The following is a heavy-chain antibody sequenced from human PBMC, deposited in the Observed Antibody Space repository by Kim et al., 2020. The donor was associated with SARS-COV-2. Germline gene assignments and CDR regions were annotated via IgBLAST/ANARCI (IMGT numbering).Heavy chain of an antibody. CDR3: ARGGSRLNPYSSGWTYDY. V-gene: IGHV1-8*01. Sequence: ASVKVSCKASGYTFTSYDINWVRQATGQGLEWMGWMNPNSGNTGYAQKFQGRVTMTRNTSISTAYMELSSLRSEDTAVYYCARGGSRLNPYSSGWTYDYWGQGTLVTVSS. CDR2: MNPNSGNT. J-gene: IGHJ4*02. D-gene: IGHD6-19*01. CDR1: GYTFTSYD.